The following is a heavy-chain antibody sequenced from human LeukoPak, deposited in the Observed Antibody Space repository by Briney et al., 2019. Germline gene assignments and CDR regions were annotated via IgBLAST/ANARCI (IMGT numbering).Heavy chain of an antibody. CDR1: GYTFTSYD. CDR3: ARAGDIVVVPAAIVVTGTTDAFDI. Sequence: ASVKVSCKASGYTFTSYDINWVRQATGQGLEWMGWMNPNSGNTGYAQKLQGRVTMTTDTSTSTAYMELRSLRSDDTAVYYCARAGDIVVVPAAIVVTGTTDAFDIWGQGTMVTVSS. CDR2: MNPNSGNT. J-gene: IGHJ3*02. D-gene: IGHD2-2*02. V-gene: IGHV1-8*02.